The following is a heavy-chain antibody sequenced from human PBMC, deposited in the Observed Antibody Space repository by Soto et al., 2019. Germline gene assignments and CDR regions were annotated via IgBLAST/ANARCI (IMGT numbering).Heavy chain of an antibody. Sequence: PGESLKISCKGSGYSFTSYWISWVRQMPGKGLEWMGRIDPSDSYTNYSPSFQGHVTISADKSISTAYLQWSSLKASDTAMYYCARQLLCGGGSCYSDYYYGMDVWGQGTTVTVSS. CDR1: GYSFTSYW. J-gene: IGHJ6*02. CDR3: ARQLLCGGGSCYSDYYYGMDV. D-gene: IGHD2-15*01. V-gene: IGHV5-10-1*01. CDR2: IDPSDSYT.